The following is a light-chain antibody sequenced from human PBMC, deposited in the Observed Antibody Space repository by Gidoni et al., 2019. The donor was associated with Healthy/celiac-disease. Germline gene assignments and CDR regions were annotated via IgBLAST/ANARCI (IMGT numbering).Light chain of an antibody. CDR3: SSYTSSSLDV. V-gene: IGLV2-14*01. CDR2: DVS. Sequence: QSALPQPASVSGSPGQSITISCTGTSSDVGGYNYVSWYQQHPGKAPKLMIYDVSNRPSGVSKRFSGSKSGNTASLTISGLQAEDEDDYYCSSYTSSSLDVFGTGTKVTVL. CDR1: SSDVGGYNY. J-gene: IGLJ1*01.